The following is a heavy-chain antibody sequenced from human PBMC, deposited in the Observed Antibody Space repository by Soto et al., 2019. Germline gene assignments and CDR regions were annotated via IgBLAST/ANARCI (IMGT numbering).Heavy chain of an antibody. Sequence: QVQLQESGPGLVKPSQTLSLTCTVSGGSISSGDYYWSWIRQSPGKGLEWIGHIYDRGSTYSNPSLNSRVFILVYTSKNQFSLNLNSVTAADTAVYYCARGLSGDKVDYWGRGTLVTVSS. CDR3: ARGLSGDKVDY. J-gene: IGHJ4*02. V-gene: IGHV4-30-4*01. CDR2: IYDRGST. D-gene: IGHD7-27*01. CDR1: GGSISSGDYY.